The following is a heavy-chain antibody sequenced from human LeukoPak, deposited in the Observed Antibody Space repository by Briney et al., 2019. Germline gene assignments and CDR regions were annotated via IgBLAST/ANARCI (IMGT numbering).Heavy chain of an antibody. D-gene: IGHD3-10*01. Sequence: GGSLRLSCAASGFTFSSYGMHWVRQAPGKGLEWVAFIRYDGSNKYYADSVKGRFTISRDNSKNTLYLQMNSLRAEDTAVYYCARDGNYYGSGSYLGYWGQGTLVTVSS. J-gene: IGHJ4*02. CDR2: IRYDGSNK. CDR3: ARDGNYYGSGSYLGY. V-gene: IGHV3-30*02. CDR1: GFTFSSYG.